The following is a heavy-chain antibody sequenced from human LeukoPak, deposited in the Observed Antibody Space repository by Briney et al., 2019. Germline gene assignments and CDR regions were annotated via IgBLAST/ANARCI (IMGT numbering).Heavy chain of an antibody. CDR2: INSDGSST. Sequence: PGGSLRLSCAASGFTFSSYWIHWVRQAPGKGLVWVSRINSDGSSTNYADSVKGRFTISRDNSKNTLYLQMNSLRAEDTAVYYCAKSEWDWNVINVGDIFDYWGQGTLVTVSS. J-gene: IGHJ4*02. CDR1: GFTFSSYW. V-gene: IGHV3-74*01. CDR3: AKSEWDWNVINVGDIFDY. D-gene: IGHD1-1*01.